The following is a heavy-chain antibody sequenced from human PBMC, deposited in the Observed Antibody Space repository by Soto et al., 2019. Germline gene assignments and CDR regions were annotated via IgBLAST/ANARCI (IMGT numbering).Heavy chain of an antibody. Sequence: VASVKVSCKASGYTFTSYDINWVRQATGQGLEWMGWMNPNSGNTGYAQKFQGRVTMTRNTSISTAYMELSSLRSEDTAVYYCERGGQYGSGSYRYYYYGMDVWGQGTTVTVSS. D-gene: IGHD3-10*01. V-gene: IGHV1-8*01. J-gene: IGHJ6*02. CDR2: MNPNSGNT. CDR3: ERGGQYGSGSYRYYYYGMDV. CDR1: GYTFTSYD.